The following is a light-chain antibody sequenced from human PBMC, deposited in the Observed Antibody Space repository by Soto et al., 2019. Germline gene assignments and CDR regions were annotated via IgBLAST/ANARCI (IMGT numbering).Light chain of an antibody. J-gene: IGKJ5*01. CDR1: QSVSSN. CDR2: GGS. CDR3: RQGRTWRFN. V-gene: IGKV3-15*01. Sequence: EIVMTQSPATLSVSPGERAALSCRASQSVSSNLAWYEQKPGRAPRLLIDGGSTRAPGFPAGLSGSGSGKDFTLTSITGQPEDIAVYDCRQGRTWRFNCGQETR.